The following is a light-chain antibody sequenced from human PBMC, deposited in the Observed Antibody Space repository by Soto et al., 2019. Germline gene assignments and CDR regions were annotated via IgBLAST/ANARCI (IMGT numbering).Light chain of an antibody. CDR1: SSDIGTYNY. J-gene: IGLJ1*01. CDR3: TSYTSDSTPYV. V-gene: IGLV2-14*01. CDR2: EVT. Sequence: QSALTQPASVSGSPGQSITISCTGTSSDIGTYNYVSWYQHHPGKAPKLMLYEVTNRPSGVSNRFSGSKSGNTASLTISGRRAEDEADYYCTSYTSDSTPYVFGTGTKLTVL.